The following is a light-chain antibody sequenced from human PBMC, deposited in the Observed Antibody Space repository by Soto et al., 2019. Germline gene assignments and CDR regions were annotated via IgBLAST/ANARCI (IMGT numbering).Light chain of an antibody. J-gene: IGLJ3*02. CDR1: GSDVGDSSH. CDR3: CLSPGSLTWL. CDR2: EVN. V-gene: IGLV2-11*01. Sequence: ALTQPRSVSGSPGQSVTISCTATGSDVGDSSHVSWYQLHPGKAPKLMIYEVNNRPSGVPDRFSGSKSGSTASLTISGLQAEDEAEYYCCLSPGSLTWLFGGGTKLTVL.